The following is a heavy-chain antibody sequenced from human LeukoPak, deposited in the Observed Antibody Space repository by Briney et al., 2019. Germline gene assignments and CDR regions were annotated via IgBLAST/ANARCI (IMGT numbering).Heavy chain of an antibody. Sequence: GGSLRLSCAASGFTFSSYEINWVRQAPGKGLEWVSYISSSGSTIYYADSVKGRFTFSRDNTKNSLYLQMNSLRAEDTAVYCCARDLRFGDFNYMDVWGKGTTVTISS. V-gene: IGHV3-48*03. CDR3: ARDLRFGDFNYMDV. CDR1: GFTFSSYE. J-gene: IGHJ6*03. CDR2: ISSSGSTI. D-gene: IGHD3-10*01.